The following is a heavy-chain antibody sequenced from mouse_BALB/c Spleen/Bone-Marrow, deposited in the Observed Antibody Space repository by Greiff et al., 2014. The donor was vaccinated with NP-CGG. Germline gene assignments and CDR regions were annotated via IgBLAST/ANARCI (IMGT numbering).Heavy chain of an antibody. CDR2: IRNKAYGYTT. Sequence: EVQLVESGGGLVQPGGSLRLSCTTSGFTFTDYYMSWVRQPPGKALEWLAFIRNKAYGYTTEYSASVRGRFTISRDNSQSILYLPMNSLRAEDSATYYCARFPMDYWGQGTSVTVSS. V-gene: IGHV7-3*02. CDR3: ARFPMDY. CDR1: GFTFTDYY. J-gene: IGHJ4*01.